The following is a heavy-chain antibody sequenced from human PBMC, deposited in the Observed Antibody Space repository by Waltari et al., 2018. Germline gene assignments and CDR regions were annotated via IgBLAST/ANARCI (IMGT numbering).Heavy chain of an antibody. CDR1: GGSISSSSYY. CDR2: IYYSGST. Sequence: QLQLQESGPGLVKPSATLSLTCTVSGGSISSSSYYWGWIRPPPGKGLEWIGSIYYSGSTYYNPSLKSRVTISVDTSKNQFSLKLSSVTAADTAVYYCARHDRNYDFWSATPGGNWFDPWGQGTLVTVSS. V-gene: IGHV4-39*01. D-gene: IGHD3-3*01. CDR3: ARHDRNYDFWSATPGGNWFDP. J-gene: IGHJ5*02.